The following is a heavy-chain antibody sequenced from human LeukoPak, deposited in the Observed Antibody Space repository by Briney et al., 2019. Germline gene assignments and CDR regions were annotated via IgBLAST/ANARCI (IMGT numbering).Heavy chain of an antibody. V-gene: IGHV4-59*12. J-gene: IGHJ4*02. CDR1: GGPISSYY. CDR2: IYYSGST. D-gene: IGHD3-10*01. Sequence: PSETLSLTCTVSGGPISSYYWSWIRQPPGKGLEWIGYIYYSGSTNYNPSLKSRVTISVDTSKNQFSLKLSSVTAADTAVYYCARLLITMVRGVIIHTLDYWGQGTLVTVSS. CDR3: ARLLITMVRGVIIHTLDY.